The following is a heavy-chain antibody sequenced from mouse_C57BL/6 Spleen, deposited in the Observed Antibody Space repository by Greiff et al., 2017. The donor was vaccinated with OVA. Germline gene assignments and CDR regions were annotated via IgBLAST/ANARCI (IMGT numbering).Heavy chain of an antibody. CDR1: GYTFTSYW. V-gene: IGHV1-52*01. CDR3: ARNYGSSGGVYAMDY. Sequence: VQLQQPGAELVRPGSSVKLSCKASGYTFTSYWMHWVKQRPIQGLEWIGNIDPSDSETHYNQKFKDKATLTVDKSSSTAYMQLSSLTSEDSAVYYCARNYGSSGGVYAMDYWGQGTSVTVSS. J-gene: IGHJ4*01. D-gene: IGHD1-1*01. CDR2: IDPSDSET.